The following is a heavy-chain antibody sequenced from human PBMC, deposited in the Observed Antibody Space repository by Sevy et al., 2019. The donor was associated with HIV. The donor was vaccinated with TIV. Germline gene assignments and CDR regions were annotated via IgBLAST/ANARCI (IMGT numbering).Heavy chain of an antibody. J-gene: IGHJ4*02. V-gene: IGHV3-23*01. CDR1: GFTFSSYA. CDR2: ISGSGGST. CDR3: AKDPELRFLEWLLSYFDY. D-gene: IGHD3-3*01. Sequence: GGSLRLSCAASGFTFSSYAMSWVRQAPGKGLEWVSAISGSGGSTYYADSVKDRFTISRDNSKNTLYLQMNSLRAEDTAVYYCAKDPELRFLEWLLSYFDYWGQGTLVTVSS.